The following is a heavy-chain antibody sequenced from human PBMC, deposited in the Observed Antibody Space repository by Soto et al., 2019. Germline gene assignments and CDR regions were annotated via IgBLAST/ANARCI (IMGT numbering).Heavy chain of an antibody. J-gene: IGHJ3*02. CDR3: AGDSAYAFDI. CDR1: GFTFNTYP. D-gene: IGHD2-21*01. CDR2: ISASTTFI. V-gene: IGHV3-48*02. Sequence: EVQLVESGGGLVQPGGSLRLSCAASGFTFNTYPMNWVRQAPGKGLEWISYISASTTFISYADSVRGRFAISRDNAENSLYRQMNSLRDEDTAVYYCAGDSAYAFDIWGQGTMVTVSS.